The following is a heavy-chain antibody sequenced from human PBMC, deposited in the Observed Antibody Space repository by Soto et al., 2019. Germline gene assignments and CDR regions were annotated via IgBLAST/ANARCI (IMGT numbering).Heavy chain of an antibody. CDR3: ARLMGAAAPRGNYYYYGMDV. Sequence: SETLSLTCSVSGGSISGYYCSWFRQPPGKGLEWIGYIYYSGSTNYNPSLKSRVTISVDTSKNQFSLKLSSVTAADTAVYYCARLMGAAAPRGNYYYYGMDVWGQGTTVTVSS. J-gene: IGHJ6*02. D-gene: IGHD6-13*01. CDR1: GGSISGYY. V-gene: IGHV4-59*08. CDR2: IYYSGST.